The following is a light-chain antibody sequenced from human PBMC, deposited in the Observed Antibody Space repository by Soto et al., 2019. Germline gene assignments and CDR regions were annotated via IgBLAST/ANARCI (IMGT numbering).Light chain of an antibody. CDR3: HQYNTGPRP. CDR2: GAS. Sequence: TVMTQSPATLSMSPGDRAALSCRASLNVATNMAWYQQKPGQAPRLLIYGASIRATGVPARFTGSGSGTEFTLPTKNLQSEDFAVYYCHQYNTGPRPFGRGTKVDIK. CDR1: LNVATN. J-gene: IGKJ1*01. V-gene: IGKV3-15*01.